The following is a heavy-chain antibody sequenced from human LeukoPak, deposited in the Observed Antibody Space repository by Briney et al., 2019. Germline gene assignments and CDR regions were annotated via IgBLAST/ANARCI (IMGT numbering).Heavy chain of an antibody. V-gene: IGHV4-4*02. Sequence: PSGTLSLTCAVPGGSISSSNWWSWVRQPPGKGLEWIGEIYHSGSTNYNPSLKSRVTISVDKSKNQFSLKLSSVTAADTAVYYCAVLVVGPFGYYYYGMDVWGKGTTVTVSS. D-gene: IGHD2-2*01. J-gene: IGHJ6*04. CDR2: IYHSGST. CDR3: AVLVVGPFGYYYYGMDV. CDR1: GGSISSSNW.